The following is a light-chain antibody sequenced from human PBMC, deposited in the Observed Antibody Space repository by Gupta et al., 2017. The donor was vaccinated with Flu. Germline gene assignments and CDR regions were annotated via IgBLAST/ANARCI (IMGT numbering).Light chain of an antibody. V-gene: IGKV3-15*01. CDR1: HSVRRN. J-gene: IGKJ2*04. Sequence: TPPVSPAVRATLTCWPGHSVRRNIAWYKQKRGQAPRPLICGASIRDASIPARLSGSGFSTDPPLTISSRQWKAFAVYYGQRDEDWPLCIFGQGTKVEIK. CDR2: GAS. CDR3: QRDEDWPLCI.